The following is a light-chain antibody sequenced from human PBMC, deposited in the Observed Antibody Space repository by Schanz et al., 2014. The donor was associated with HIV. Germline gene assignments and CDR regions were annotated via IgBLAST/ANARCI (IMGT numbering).Light chain of an antibody. CDR2: DAS. J-gene: IGKJ1*01. Sequence: EIVMTQSPATLSVSPGERATLSCRATQSVGDNLAWYQQRPGQAPRLLIYDASTRATGIPARFSGSGSGTEFTLTISSLQSEDFAVYYCQQYSSSPRTFGQGTKVEI. CDR3: QQYSSSPRT. CDR1: QSVGDN. V-gene: IGKV3-15*01.